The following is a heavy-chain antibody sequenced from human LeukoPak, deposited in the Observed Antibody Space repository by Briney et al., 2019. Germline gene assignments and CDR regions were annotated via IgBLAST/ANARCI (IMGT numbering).Heavy chain of an antibody. CDR1: GFTFSIYC. D-gene: IGHD6-25*01. V-gene: IGHV3-21*01. J-gene: IGHJ4*02. Sequence: GGSLRLSCAASGFTFSIYCMDWVRQAPGKGLEWVSSIISSGSYIYYADSGKGRFTISTDNAKNSLYLQMNSLRAQDTAVYYCAIEDASSGGYWGQGILVTVSS. CDR2: IISSGSYI. CDR3: AIEDASSGGY.